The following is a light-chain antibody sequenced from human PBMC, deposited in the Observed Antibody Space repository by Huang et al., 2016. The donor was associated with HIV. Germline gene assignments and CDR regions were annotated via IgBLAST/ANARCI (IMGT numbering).Light chain of an antibody. CDR1: QSVGSN. Sequence: EIVMTQSPATLSVSPVGRATLSCRASQSVGSNLAWYQQKPDQAPRLLIYDASTRATGIPARFRGSGSGTEFTLTISDLQSEDFAVYFCHQYNDWPITFGPGTKVDIK. V-gene: IGKV3-15*01. J-gene: IGKJ3*01. CDR2: DAS. CDR3: HQYNDWPIT.